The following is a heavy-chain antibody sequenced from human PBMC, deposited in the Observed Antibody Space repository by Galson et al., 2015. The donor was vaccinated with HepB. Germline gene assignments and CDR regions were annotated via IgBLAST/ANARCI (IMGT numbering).Heavy chain of an antibody. CDR2: IGTVGDT. CDR1: GFAFSCYD. CDR3: ARACTSASCHTPSGLDI. D-gene: IGHD2-2*02. Sequence: SLRLSCAVSGFAFSCYDMHWVRQATGEGLEWVSTIGTVGDTYYPDSVKGRFTISREDAKNSLYLQMSSLRAGDTAVYYCARACTSASCHTPSGLDIWGQGTMVTVSS. V-gene: IGHV3-13*04. J-gene: IGHJ3*02.